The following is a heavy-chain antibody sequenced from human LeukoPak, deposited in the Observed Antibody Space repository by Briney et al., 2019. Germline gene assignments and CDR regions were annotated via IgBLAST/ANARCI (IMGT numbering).Heavy chain of an antibody. D-gene: IGHD5-24*01. Sequence: GGSLRLSCAASGWTVSSNYMSWVRQAPGKGLEWVSVIYSGGSTDYADSVKGRFTTSRHNSKNTLYLQMNSLRAEDTAVYYCATPTIGTDYYYYGMDVWAKGPRSPSP. CDR3: ATPTIGTDYYYYGMDV. CDR1: GWTVSSNY. V-gene: IGHV3-53*04. CDR2: IYSGGST. J-gene: IGHJ6*02.